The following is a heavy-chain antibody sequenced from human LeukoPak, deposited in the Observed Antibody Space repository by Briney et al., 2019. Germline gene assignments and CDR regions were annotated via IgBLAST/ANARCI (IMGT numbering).Heavy chain of an antibody. V-gene: IGHV3-48*01. CDR1: GFTFSSYS. CDR2: ISSSSSTI. J-gene: IGHJ4*02. Sequence: PGGSLRLSCAASGFTFSSYSMNWVRQAPGKGLEWVSYISSSSSTIYYADSVKGRFTISRDNAKNSLYLQMNSLRAEDTAVYYCAKELEWLGPYFDYWGQGTLVTVSS. CDR3: AKELEWLGPYFDY. D-gene: IGHD3-3*01.